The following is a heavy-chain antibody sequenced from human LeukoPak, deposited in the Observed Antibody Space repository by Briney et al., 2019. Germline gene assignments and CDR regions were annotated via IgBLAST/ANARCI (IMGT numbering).Heavy chain of an antibody. CDR2: IRSKAYGGTT. J-gene: IGHJ3*02. D-gene: IGHD4-17*01. V-gene: IGHV3-49*04. CDR3: TRDRPRYDYGDYRDAFDI. Sequence: GGSLRLSCAASGFIFGAYWMTWVRQAPGKGLEWVGFIRSKAYGGTTEYAASVKGRFTISRDDSKSIAYLQMNSLKTEDTAVYYCTRDRPRYDYGDYRDAFDIWGQGTMVTVSS. CDR1: GFIFGAYW.